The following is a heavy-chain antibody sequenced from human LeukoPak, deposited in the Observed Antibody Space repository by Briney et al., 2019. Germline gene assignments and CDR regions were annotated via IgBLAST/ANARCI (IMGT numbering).Heavy chain of an antibody. Sequence: PGGSLRLSCAASGFTFSGSAMHWVRQASGKGLEWVGRIRSKANSYATAYAASVKGRFTIPRDDSKNTAYLQMNSLKTEDTAVYYCTRHAQYSSGWYEVYWGQGTLVTVSS. V-gene: IGHV3-73*01. D-gene: IGHD6-19*01. J-gene: IGHJ4*02. CDR1: GFTFSGSA. CDR3: TRHAQYSSGWYEVY. CDR2: IRSKANSYAT.